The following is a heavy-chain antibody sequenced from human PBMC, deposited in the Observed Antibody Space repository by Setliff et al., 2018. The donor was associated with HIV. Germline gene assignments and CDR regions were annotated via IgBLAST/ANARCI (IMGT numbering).Heavy chain of an antibody. J-gene: IGHJ4*02. CDR3: TRDRYANGWLYFDY. CDR1: GDSISSGSYF. D-gene: IGHD2-2*01. CDR2: IHTLGGT. V-gene: IGHV4-61*02. Sequence: SETLSLTCSVSGDSISSGSYFWGWIRQTPGKGLEWIGRIHTLGGTKYNSSLESRVTMSLDTSRNQFSLKLNSVTAADSAVYFCTRDRYANGWLYFDYWGPGILVTVSS.